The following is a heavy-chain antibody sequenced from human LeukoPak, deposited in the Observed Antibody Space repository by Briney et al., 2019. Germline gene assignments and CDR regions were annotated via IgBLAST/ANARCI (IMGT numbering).Heavy chain of an antibody. CDR2: IYYSGST. Sequence: SETLSLTCTVSGRSISSYYWSWIRQPPGQGLEWIGYIYYSGSTIYNPSLKSRVTLSVDTSKNQLPLKLSSVTAADTAVYYCARYGDYVFDLWGQGTLVTVSS. CDR1: GRSISSYY. CDR3: ARYGDYVFDL. J-gene: IGHJ4*02. D-gene: IGHD4-17*01. V-gene: IGHV4-59*01.